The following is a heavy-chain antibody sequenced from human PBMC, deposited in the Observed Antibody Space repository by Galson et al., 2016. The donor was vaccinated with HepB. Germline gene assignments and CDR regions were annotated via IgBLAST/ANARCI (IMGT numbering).Heavy chain of an antibody. CDR3: ARGPHDYTNILDAFDI. J-gene: IGHJ3*02. CDR2: INGGYGDT. Sequence: SVKVSCKAFGYPFSDYDIHWVRQAPGQGLEWMGWINGGYGDTKYSQKFQDRVTITRDRSATTAYMEVTSLRFADTAVYYCARGPHDYTNILDAFDIWGQGTVVTVSS. V-gene: IGHV1-3*01. D-gene: IGHD4-11*01. CDR1: GYPFSDYD.